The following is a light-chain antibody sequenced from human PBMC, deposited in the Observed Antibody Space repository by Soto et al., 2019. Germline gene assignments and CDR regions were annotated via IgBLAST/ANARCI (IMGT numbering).Light chain of an antibody. V-gene: IGLV1-40*01. J-gene: IGLJ3*02. CDR2: ENN. CDR1: SSNIGAGHD. Sequence: SALTQPPSVSGAPGQRVTISCAGSSSNIGAGHDVHWYHQIPGTAPRLLIFENNNRPSGVPDRFFVSKSGSSASLAITGLQTEDEADYYCQSYDSSLNSFVFGGGTKLTVL. CDR3: QSYDSSLNSFV.